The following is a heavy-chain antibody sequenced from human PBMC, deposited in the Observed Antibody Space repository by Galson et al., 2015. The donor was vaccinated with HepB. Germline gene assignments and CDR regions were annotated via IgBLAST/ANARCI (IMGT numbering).Heavy chain of an antibody. CDR2: ISGGGGTT. J-gene: IGHJ4*02. Sequence: SLRLSCAASGFTFSTYAMSWVRRAPGKGLEWVSGISGGGGTTYYADSVKGRFIISRDNSKKTLYLQMNSLRAEDTAIYYCAKEPINDYTNSYFDYWGRGTLVTASS. CDR3: AKEPINDYTNSYFDY. CDR1: GFTFSTYA. D-gene: IGHD4-11*01. V-gene: IGHV3-23*01.